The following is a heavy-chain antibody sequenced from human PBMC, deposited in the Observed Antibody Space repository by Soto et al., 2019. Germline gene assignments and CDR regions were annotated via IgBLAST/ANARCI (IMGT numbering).Heavy chain of an antibody. J-gene: IGHJ6*02. CDR2: IYYSGST. V-gene: IGHV4-59*01. D-gene: IGHD2-15*01. CDR3: ASSVVAATPYYYGMDV. CDR1: GGSISSYY. Sequence: SSETLSLTCTVSGGSISSYYWSWIRQPPGKGLEWIGYIYYSGSTNYNPSLKSRVTISVDTSKNQFSLKLSSVTAADTAVYYCASSVVAATPYYYGMDVWGQGTTVTVS.